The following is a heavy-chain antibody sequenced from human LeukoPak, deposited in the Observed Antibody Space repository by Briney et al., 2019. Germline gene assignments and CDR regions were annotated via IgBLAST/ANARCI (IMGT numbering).Heavy chain of an antibody. D-gene: IGHD7-27*01. J-gene: IGHJ4*02. CDR2: ITTSVGNT. Sequence: GGSLRLSCVASGFTFSSYTMSWVRQAPGKGLEWVSTITTSVGNTYYADSVKGRFTVSRDNSKNTLFLQMNSLRAEDTAVYYCAKDGGLWVSAHWGDSWGRGTLVTVSS. CDR3: AKDGGLWVSAHWGDS. V-gene: IGHV3-23*01. CDR1: GFTFSSYT.